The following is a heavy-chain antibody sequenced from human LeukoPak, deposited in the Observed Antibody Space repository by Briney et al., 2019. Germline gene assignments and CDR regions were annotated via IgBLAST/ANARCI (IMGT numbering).Heavy chain of an antibody. CDR3: ARALLGSSSSNWFDP. CDR1: GGSISSGGYY. D-gene: IGHD6-13*01. CDR2: IYHSGST. J-gene: IGHJ5*02. Sequence: SQTLSLTCTVSGGSISSGGYYWSWIRQPPGKGLEWIGYIYHSGSTYYNPSLKSRVTISVDTSKNQFSLKLSSVTAADTAVYYCARALLGSSSSNWFDPWGQGTLVTVSS. V-gene: IGHV4-30-2*05.